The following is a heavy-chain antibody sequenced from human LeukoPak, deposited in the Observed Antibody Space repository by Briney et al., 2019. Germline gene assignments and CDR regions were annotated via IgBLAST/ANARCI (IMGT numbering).Heavy chain of an antibody. CDR3: ARDIYYDSSGYYGSVY. CDR1: GFTFSVYG. Sequence: GGSLRLSCASSGFTFSVYGMNWVRQAPGKGLEWVSYISSGSNSIYYADSVKGRFTISRDNAKNSLYLQMNSLRAEDTAVYYCARDIYYDSSGYYGSVYWGQGTLVTVSS. J-gene: IGHJ4*02. CDR2: ISSGSNSI. V-gene: IGHV3-48*04. D-gene: IGHD3-22*01.